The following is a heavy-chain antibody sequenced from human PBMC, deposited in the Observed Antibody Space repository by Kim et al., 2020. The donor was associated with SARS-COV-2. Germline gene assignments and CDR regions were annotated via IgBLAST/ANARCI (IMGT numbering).Heavy chain of an antibody. D-gene: IGHD2-21*01. CDR1: GFIFGKYA. V-gene: IGHV3-9*01. CDR3: AKECDASGGDAWHLYY. J-gene: IGHJ6*01. Sequence: GGSLRLSCVASGFIFGKYAMHWVRQAPGKGLEWVAVISWNRDNIGYADSVKGRFTISRDKAKNSLYLQMNSLRAEDTALYYCAKECDASGGDAWHLYY. CDR2: ISWNRDNI.